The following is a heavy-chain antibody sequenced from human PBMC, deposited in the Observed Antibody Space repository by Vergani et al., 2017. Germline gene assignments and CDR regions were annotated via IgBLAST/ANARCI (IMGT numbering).Heavy chain of an antibody. J-gene: IGHJ3*02. CDR2: IYYSGRT. D-gene: IGHD2/OR15-2a*01. CDR3: ARQSTTDDAFDI. CDR1: GGSISHRNYY. V-gene: IGHV4-39*01. Sequence: QLQLQESGPGLVKPSETLSLTCTVSGGSISHRNYYWGWIRQTPGKGLEWIGSIYYSGRTYYRPSLKGRVTISVDTSKNQFSLKVSPVTAADTAVYYCARQSTTDDAFDIWGQGTMVTVSS.